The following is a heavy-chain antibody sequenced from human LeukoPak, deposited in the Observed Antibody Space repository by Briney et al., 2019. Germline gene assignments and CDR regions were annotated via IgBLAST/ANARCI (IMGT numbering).Heavy chain of an antibody. D-gene: IGHD3-3*01. CDR2: IRYDGSNK. J-gene: IGHJ4*02. V-gene: IGHV3-30*02. CDR3: AKDPYDFWSGSHLYYFDY. CDR1: GFTFSSYG. Sequence: GGSLRLSCAASGFTFSSYGMHWVRRAPGKGLEWVAFIRYDGSNKYYADSVKGRFTISRDNSKNTLYLQMNSLRAADTAVYYCAKDPYDFWSGSHLYYFDYWGQGTLVTVSS.